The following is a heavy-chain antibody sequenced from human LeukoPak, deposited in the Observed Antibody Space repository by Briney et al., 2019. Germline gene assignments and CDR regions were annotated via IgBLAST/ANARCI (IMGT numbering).Heavy chain of an antibody. V-gene: IGHV3-21*01. J-gene: IGHJ6*03. CDR2: ISSSSSYI. Sequence: GGSLRLSCAASGFTFSSYSMNWVRQAPGKGLEWVSSISSSSSYIYYADSVKGRFIISRDNAKSSLYLQMNSLRAEDTAVYYCARDRWFGELAYYYMDVWGQGTLVTVSS. CDR3: ARDRWFGELAYYYMDV. CDR1: GFTFSSYS. D-gene: IGHD3-10*01.